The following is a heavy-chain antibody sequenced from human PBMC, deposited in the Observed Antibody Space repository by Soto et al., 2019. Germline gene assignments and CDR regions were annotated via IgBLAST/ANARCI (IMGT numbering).Heavy chain of an antibody. CDR1: GGSFY. J-gene: IGHJ6*02. CDR3: ARGGGDYHYAVDV. Sequence: QVQLQQWGAGLLKPSETLSLNCAVYGGSFYWTWIRQPPGTGLEWIGEIRHSGSTNYNPSLKSRVSISIDRSKSQVALTVYSVTAADTAVYYRARGGGDYHYAVDVWGQGTTVTVSS. V-gene: IGHV4-34*01. CDR2: IRHSGST. D-gene: IGHD4-17*01.